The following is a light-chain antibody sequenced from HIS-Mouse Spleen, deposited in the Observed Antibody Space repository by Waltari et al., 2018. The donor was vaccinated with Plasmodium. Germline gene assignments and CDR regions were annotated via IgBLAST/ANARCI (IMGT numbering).Light chain of an antibody. Sequence: QSALTQPASVSGSPGQSITIPCPGTSSDVGRYNLFSWYQHHPGKDPKLMIYEGSKRPSGVSNRVSGSKSGNTASLTISGLQAEDEADYYCCSYAGSRMVFGGGTKLTVL. V-gene: IGLV2-23*01. CDR2: EGS. CDR1: SSDVGRYNL. J-gene: IGLJ2*01. CDR3: CSYAGSRMV.